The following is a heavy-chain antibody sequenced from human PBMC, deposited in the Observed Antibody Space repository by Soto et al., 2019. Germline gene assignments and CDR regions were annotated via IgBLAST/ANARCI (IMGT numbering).Heavy chain of an antibody. CDR3: ALCSSTSCYNGGNFDY. V-gene: IGHV5-51*01. CDR1: GYSFTSYW. CDR2: IYPGDSDT. J-gene: IGHJ4*02. Sequence: RGESLKISCKGSGYSFTSYWIGWVRQMPGKGLEWMGIIYPGDSDTRYSPSFQGQVTISADKSISTAYLQWSSLKASDTAMYYCALCSSTSCYNGGNFDYWGQGTLVTVSS. D-gene: IGHD2-2*02.